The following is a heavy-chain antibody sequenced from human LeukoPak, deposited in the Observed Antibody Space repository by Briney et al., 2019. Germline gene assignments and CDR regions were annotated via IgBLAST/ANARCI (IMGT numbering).Heavy chain of an antibody. Sequence: PSETLSLTRAVYGGSFSGYYWSWIRQPPGKGLEWIGEINHSGSTNYNPSLKSRVTISVDTSKNQFSLKLSSVTAADTAVYYCARLARYSYGYYFDYWGQGTLVTVSS. V-gene: IGHV4-34*01. CDR2: INHSGST. CDR1: GGSFSGYY. CDR3: ARLARYSYGYYFDY. D-gene: IGHD5-18*01. J-gene: IGHJ4*02.